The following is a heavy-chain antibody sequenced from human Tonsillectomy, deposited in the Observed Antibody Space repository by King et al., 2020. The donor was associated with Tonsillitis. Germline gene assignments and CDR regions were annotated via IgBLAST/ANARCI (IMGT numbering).Heavy chain of an antibody. Sequence: QLVQSGAEVKKPGSSVKVSCKASGGTFSSYAISWVRQAPGQGLEWMGRIIPILGIANYAQKFQGRVTITADKSTSTAYMELSSLRSEDTAVYYCARDQGEQLVQGMDVWGQGTTVTVSS. CDR2: IIPILGIA. CDR1: GGTFSSYA. D-gene: IGHD6-6*01. V-gene: IGHV1-69*09. J-gene: IGHJ6*02. CDR3: ARDQGEQLVQGMDV.